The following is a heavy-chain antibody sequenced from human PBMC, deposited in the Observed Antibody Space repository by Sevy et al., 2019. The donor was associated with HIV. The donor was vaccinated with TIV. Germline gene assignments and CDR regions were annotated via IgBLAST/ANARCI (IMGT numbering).Heavy chain of an antibody. CDR1: GGSVSSGTYY. D-gene: IGHD3-16*01. CDR3: AGVPRGQLWYSGSLGGYYYHMDV. CDR2: IYKTGST. Sequence: SETLSLSCSVSGGSVSSGTYYWSWIRQPPGKGLEWIGHIYKTGSTNYKLSLQSRVTISGDTSTNQFSLRLGFVTAADTAVYYCAGVPRGQLWYSGSLGGYYYHMDVWDKGTTVTVSS. V-gene: IGHV4-61*01. J-gene: IGHJ6*03.